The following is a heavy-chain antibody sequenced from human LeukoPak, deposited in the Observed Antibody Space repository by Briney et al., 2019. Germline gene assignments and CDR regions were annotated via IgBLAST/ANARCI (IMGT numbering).Heavy chain of an antibody. J-gene: IGHJ6*03. Sequence: GASVKVSCKASGYTFTGYYMHWVRQAPGQGLEWMGWINPNSGGTNYAQKFQGRVTMTRDTSISTAYMELSRLRSDDTAVYYCARDGSMPIVVVPAAKGYYMDVWGKGTTVTVSS. D-gene: IGHD2-2*01. CDR3: ARDGSMPIVVVPAAKGYYMDV. CDR1: GYTFTGYY. CDR2: INPNSGGT. V-gene: IGHV1-2*02.